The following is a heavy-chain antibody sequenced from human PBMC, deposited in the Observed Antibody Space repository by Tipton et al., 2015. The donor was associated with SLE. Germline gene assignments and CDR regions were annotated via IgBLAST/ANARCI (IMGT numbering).Heavy chain of an antibody. CDR3: AKADYDDSDYYYYGLDV. CDR1: GFTFNDYA. Sequence: SLRLSCAASGFTFNDYAMHWVRQSPGKGLEWVSVINWDGGSIYYADSVKGRFTISRDNSKNSLFLQMSSLRSEDTALYYCAKADYDDSDYYYYGLDVWGQGTTVTVSS. J-gene: IGHJ6*02. D-gene: IGHD3-16*01. V-gene: IGHV3-43D*04. CDR2: INWDGGSI.